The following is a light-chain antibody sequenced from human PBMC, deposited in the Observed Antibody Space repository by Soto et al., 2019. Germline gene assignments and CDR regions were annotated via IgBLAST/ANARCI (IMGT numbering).Light chain of an antibody. CDR1: SSDVGSYKV. CDR3: CSYAGSSTVV. J-gene: IGLJ2*01. V-gene: IGLV2-23*01. Sequence: QPVLTQPASVSGSPGQSISISCTGTSSDVGSYKVVSWYQQPPGKAPKLMIYEGTKRPSGVSNRFSGSKSGNTASLTISGLQAEDEADYYCCSYAGSSTVVFGGGTKLTVL. CDR2: EGT.